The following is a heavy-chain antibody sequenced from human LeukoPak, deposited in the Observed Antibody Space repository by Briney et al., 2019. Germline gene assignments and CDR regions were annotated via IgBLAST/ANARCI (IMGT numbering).Heavy chain of an antibody. J-gene: IGHJ2*01. CDR1: GYTFTSYA. Sequence: ASVKASCKASGYTFTSYAMHWVRQAPGQRLEWMGWINAGNGNTEYSQKFQGRVTITRDTSASTAYMELSSLRSEDTAVYYCARVRELRYFGPRVHWYFDLWGRGTLVTVSS. CDR3: ARVRELRYFGPRVHWYFDL. V-gene: IGHV1-3*01. D-gene: IGHD3-9*01. CDR2: INAGNGNT.